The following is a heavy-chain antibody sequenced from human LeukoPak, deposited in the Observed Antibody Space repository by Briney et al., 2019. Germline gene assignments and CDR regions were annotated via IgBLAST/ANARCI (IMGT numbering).Heavy chain of an antibody. D-gene: IGHD2-15*01. V-gene: IGHV4-59*08. Sequence: SETLSLSCTVSGGSISSYYWSWIRQPPGQGLEWIGYIHYSGSTNYNSSLKSRVTISIDMSKNEFSLKLRSVTAADTAVYYCARPSWSEGGMDVWGQGTTVTVSS. CDR3: ARPSWSEGGMDV. J-gene: IGHJ6*02. CDR2: IHYSGST. CDR1: GGSISSYY.